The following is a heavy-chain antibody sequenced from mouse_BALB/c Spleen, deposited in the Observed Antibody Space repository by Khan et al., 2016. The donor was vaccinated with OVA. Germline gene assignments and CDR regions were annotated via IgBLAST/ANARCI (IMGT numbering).Heavy chain of an antibody. CDR2: INPYNGGT. D-gene: IGHD2-13*01. CDR3: VRSASYGDYVEAWFTY. J-gene: IGHJ3*01. V-gene: IGHV1-18*01. Sequence: VRLQQSGPELVKPGASMKISCKASGYSFTGYTMNWVKQRHGKNLEWIGLINPYNGGTTYSQKFKGKATLTADRSSSTAYMELLSLTSEDSAVYYCVRSASYGDYVEAWFTYWGQGTLVTVSA. CDR1: GYSFTGYT.